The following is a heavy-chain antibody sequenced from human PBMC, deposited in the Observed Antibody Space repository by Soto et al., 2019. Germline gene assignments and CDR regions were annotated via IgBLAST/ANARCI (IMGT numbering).Heavy chain of an antibody. D-gene: IGHD1-7*01. CDR3: AKISVLLETGTPTKFDY. CDR2: ISGSGGST. V-gene: IGHV3-23*01. CDR1: GFTFSSYA. Sequence: EVQLLESGGGLVQPGGSLRLSCAASGFTFSSYAMSWVRQAPGKGLEWVSAISGSGGSTYYADSVKGRFTISRDNSKNTLYLQMNSLRAEDTAVYYCAKISVLLETGTPTKFDYWGQGTLVTVSS. J-gene: IGHJ4*02.